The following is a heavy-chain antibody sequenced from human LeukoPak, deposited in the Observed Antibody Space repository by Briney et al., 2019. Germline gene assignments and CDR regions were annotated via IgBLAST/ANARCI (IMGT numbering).Heavy chain of an antibody. J-gene: IGHJ6*03. Sequence: ASVKVSCKASGYTFNSYGISWVRQAPGQGLEWMGWISGYNGNTNYAQKLQGRVTMTTDTSTSTAYMELRSLRSDDPAVYYCARVLNYYDSSGSNYYYMDVWGKGTTVTVSS. CDR1: GYTFNSYG. CDR3: ARVLNYYDSSGSNYYYMDV. CDR2: ISGYNGNT. V-gene: IGHV1-18*01. D-gene: IGHD3-22*01.